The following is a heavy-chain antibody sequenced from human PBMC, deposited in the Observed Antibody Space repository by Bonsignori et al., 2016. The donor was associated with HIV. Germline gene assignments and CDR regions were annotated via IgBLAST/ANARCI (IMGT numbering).Heavy chain of an antibody. J-gene: IGHJ6*03. CDR2: IYTSGST. Sequence: WIRQPPGKGLEWIGRIYTSGSTNYNPSLKSRVTISVDTSKNQFSLKLSSVTAADTAVYYCARERASSGWAGWPVPVGYYYYYMDVWGKGTTVTVSS. CDR3: ARERASSGWAGWPVPVGYYYYYMDV. D-gene: IGHD6-19*01. V-gene: IGHV4-61*02.